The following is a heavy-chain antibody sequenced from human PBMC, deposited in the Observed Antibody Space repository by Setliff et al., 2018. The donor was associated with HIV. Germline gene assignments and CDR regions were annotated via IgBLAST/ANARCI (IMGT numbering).Heavy chain of an antibody. V-gene: IGHV4-34*01. D-gene: IGHD1-26*01. J-gene: IGHJ3*02. CDR2: INHSGST. CDR1: AGSFSGYY. CDR3: ARGRRNEWELLLLAFDM. Sequence: ASETLSLTRAVYAGSFSGYYWSWIRQPSGKGLEWIGEINHSGSTNYNPSLKSRVTISVDTSKNQFSLKLSSVTAADTAVYYCARGRRNEWELLLLAFDMWGQGTMVTVSS.